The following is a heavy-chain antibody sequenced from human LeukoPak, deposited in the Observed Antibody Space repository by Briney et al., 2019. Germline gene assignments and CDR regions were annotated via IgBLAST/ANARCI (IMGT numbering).Heavy chain of an antibody. CDR1: GGSFSGYY. V-gene: IGHV4-34*01. D-gene: IGHD4-23*01. Sequence: SETLSLTCAVYGGSFSGYYWSWIRQPPGKGLEWIGEINDSGSTNYNPSLKSRVTISVDTSKNQFSLKLSSVTAADTAVYYCARGAGGTVVTRPFDYWGQGNLVTVSS. J-gene: IGHJ4*02. CDR3: ARGAGGTVVTRPFDY. CDR2: INDSGST.